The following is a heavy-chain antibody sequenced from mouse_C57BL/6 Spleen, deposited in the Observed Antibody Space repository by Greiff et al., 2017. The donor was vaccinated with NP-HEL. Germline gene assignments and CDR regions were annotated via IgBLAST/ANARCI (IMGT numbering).Heavy chain of an antibody. CDR3: ARASYYGSSASYAMDY. CDR1: GYTFTSYW. D-gene: IGHD1-1*01. Sequence: QVQLQQPGAELVMPGASVKLSCKASGYTFTSYWMHWVKQRPGQGLEWIGEIDPSDSYTNYNQKFKGKSTLTVDKSSSTAYMQLSSLTSEDSAVYYCARASYYGSSASYAMDYWGQGTSVTVSS. V-gene: IGHV1-69*01. CDR2: IDPSDSYT. J-gene: IGHJ4*01.